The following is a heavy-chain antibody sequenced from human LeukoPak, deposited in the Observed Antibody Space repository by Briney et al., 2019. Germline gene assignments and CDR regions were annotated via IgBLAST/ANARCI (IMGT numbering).Heavy chain of an antibody. J-gene: IGHJ6*03. CDR1: GFTFSSYS. CDR2: ISSSSSYI. V-gene: IGHV3-21*01. Sequence: GGSLRLSCAASGFTFSSYSMNWVRQAPGKGLEWVSSISSSSSYIYYADSVKGRFTISRDNAKNSLYLQMNSLRAEDTAVYYCAREPIYYYYMDVWGKGTTVTVSS. CDR3: AREPIYYYYMDV.